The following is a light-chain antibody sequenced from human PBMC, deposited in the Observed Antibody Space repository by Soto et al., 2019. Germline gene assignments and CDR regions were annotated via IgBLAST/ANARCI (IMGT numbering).Light chain of an antibody. CDR1: RSNIGNNY. V-gene: IGLV1-51*01. CDR3: EAWDSSLSAGV. CDR2: DND. Sequence: QEVTVSCSGSRSNIGNNYVSWYQHLPGTAPKLLIYDNDKRPSGIPDRFSASKSGTSATLGITGLQTGDEADYYCEAWDSSLSAGVFGGGTKVTVL. J-gene: IGLJ3*02.